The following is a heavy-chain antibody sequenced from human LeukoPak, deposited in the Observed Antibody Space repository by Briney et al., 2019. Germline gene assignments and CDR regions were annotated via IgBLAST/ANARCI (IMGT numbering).Heavy chain of an antibody. CDR3: ARGFIGGNGVGPGGYLDV. D-gene: IGHD4-23*01. CDR2: LNPNTGCT. V-gene: IGHV1-2*02. Sequence: ASVKVSCKASGNTFTGHYTYWVRQTPGRGLEWMGWLNPNTGCTNNAPKFHGRVTMTRDTTISTPYMEVSSLTSDDTAVYFCARGFIGGNGVGPGGYLDVWGTGTTVTVSS. CDR1: GNTFTGHY. J-gene: IGHJ6*03.